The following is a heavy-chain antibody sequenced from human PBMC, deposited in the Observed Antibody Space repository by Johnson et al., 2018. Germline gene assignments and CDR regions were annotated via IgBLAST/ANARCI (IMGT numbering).Heavy chain of an antibody. CDR2: IKKDGNDK. D-gene: IGHD3-16*01. CDR3: ARDKRGGFSTDAFDF. Sequence: VQLQESGGSLVQPGGSLRLSCAASGFTFSNYWMSWVRQAPGKGLEWVANIKKDGNDKYYVDSVKGRFTISRDNAKNSLYLQVNSLRVEDTAVYYCARDKRGGFSTDAFDFWGQGTMVTVSS. V-gene: IGHV3-7*01. J-gene: IGHJ3*01. CDR1: GFTFSNYW.